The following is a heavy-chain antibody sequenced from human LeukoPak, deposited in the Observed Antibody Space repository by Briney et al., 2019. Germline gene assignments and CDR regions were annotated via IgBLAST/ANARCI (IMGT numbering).Heavy chain of an antibody. J-gene: IGHJ4*02. CDR1: GFTFSSYA. D-gene: IGHD6-6*01. Sequence: PGGSLRLSCAASGFTFSSYAMSWVRQAPEKGLEWVSAISGSGGSTYYADSVKGRFTISRDNSKSTLYLQMNSLRAEDTATYYCAKGTSSSRPYYFDYWGQGTLVAVSS. CDR2: ISGSGGST. V-gene: IGHV3-23*01. CDR3: AKGTSSSRPYYFDY.